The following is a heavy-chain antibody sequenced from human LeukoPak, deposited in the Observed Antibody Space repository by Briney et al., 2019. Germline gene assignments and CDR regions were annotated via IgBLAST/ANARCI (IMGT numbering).Heavy chain of an antibody. V-gene: IGHV3-30*02. D-gene: IGHD5-12*01. J-gene: IGHJ4*02. CDR3: AKSYGYSGYDEFDY. Sequence: QAGGSLRLSCAASGFTFSSYGMHWVRQAPGKGLEWVAFIRYDGSNKYYADSVKGRFTITRDNSKNTLYLQMNSLRAEDTAVHYCAKSYGYSGYDEFDYWGQGTLVTVSS. CDR1: GFTFSSYG. CDR2: IRYDGSNK.